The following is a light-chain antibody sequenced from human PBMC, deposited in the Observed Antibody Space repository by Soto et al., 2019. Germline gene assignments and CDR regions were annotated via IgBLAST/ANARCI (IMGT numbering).Light chain of an antibody. J-gene: IGKJ3*01. CDR3: MHSIQLQMT. CDR2: DAS. CDR1: QSLLHSDGKTY. V-gene: IGKV2D-29*01. Sequence: MMTQTPLSLSVTPGQPASISCKSSQSLLHSDGKTYLYWYLLKPGQPPQLLIYDASSRFSGVPDRFSGSGSATDFSPEISRVQSEDVVIYYCMHSIQLQMTFGPGTKVDIK.